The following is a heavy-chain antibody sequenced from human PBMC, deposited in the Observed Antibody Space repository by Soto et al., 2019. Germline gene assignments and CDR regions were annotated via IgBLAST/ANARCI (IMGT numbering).Heavy chain of an antibody. V-gene: IGHV1-2*04. Sequence: QVQLVQSGAEVKKPGASVKVSCKASGYTFTGYYMHCVRQAPGQGLEWMGWINPNSGGTNYAQKFQGWVTMTRDTSISTAYMELSRLRSDDTAVYYCARGDVVVVAATPTHYYYGMDVWGKGTTVTVSS. J-gene: IGHJ6*04. CDR2: INPNSGGT. CDR3: ARGDVVVVAATPTHYYYGMDV. D-gene: IGHD2-15*01. CDR1: GYTFTGYY.